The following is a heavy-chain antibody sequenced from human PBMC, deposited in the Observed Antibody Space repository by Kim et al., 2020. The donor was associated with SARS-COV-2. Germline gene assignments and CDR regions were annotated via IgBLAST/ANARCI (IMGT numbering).Heavy chain of an antibody. D-gene: IGHD6-19*01. CDR3: ARGGWYSAY. J-gene: IGHJ4*02. CDR1: GGSITNYY. CDR2: IHYTGST. V-gene: IGHV4-59*01. Sequence: SETLSLTCTVSGGSITNYYWSWIRQTPGQGLEWIGYIHYTGSTKCNPSLKSRVTISVDTSKNQFSLQLTSVTAADTAVYYCARGGWYSAYWGQGTLVTVSS.